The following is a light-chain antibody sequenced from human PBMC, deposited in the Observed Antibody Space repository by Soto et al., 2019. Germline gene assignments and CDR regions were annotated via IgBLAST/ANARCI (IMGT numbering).Light chain of an antibody. Sequence: EIVMTQSPAALSVSPGERATLSCRASQSVSSNLAWYQQKPGQAPRLLIYAASTRATGIPARFSGSGSGTEFTLTIGSLQSEDFAVYYCQQYNNWPVFGQGTKVDIK. V-gene: IGKV3-15*01. CDR1: QSVSSN. CDR3: QQYNNWPV. J-gene: IGKJ1*01. CDR2: AAS.